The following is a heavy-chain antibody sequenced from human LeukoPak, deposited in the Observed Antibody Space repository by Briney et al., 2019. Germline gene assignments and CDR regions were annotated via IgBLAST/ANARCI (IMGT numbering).Heavy chain of an antibody. V-gene: IGHV4-4*07. J-gene: IGHJ6*03. Sequence: PSETLSLTRTVSGGSISSYYWSWIRQPAGKGLEWIGRIYTSGSTNHNPSLKSRVTISVDTSKNQFSLKLSSVTAADTALYYCARDSLLPSAMGYYHMDVWGKGTTVTVSS. CDR1: GGSISSYY. D-gene: IGHD2-2*01. CDR2: IYTSGST. CDR3: ARDSLLPSAMGYYHMDV.